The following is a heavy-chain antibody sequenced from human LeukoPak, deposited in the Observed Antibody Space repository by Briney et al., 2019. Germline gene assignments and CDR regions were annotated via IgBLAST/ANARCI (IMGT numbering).Heavy chain of an antibody. CDR2: ISSSSSTI. CDR1: GFTFSSYS. Sequence: GGSLRLSCTASGFTFSSYSMNWVRQAPGKGLEWVSYISSSSSTIYYADSVKGRFTISRDNAKNSLYLQMNSLRAEDTAVYYCARAYSSSHRYYYYYMDVWGKGTTVTVSS. V-gene: IGHV3-48*01. D-gene: IGHD6-6*01. J-gene: IGHJ6*03. CDR3: ARAYSSSHRYYYYYMDV.